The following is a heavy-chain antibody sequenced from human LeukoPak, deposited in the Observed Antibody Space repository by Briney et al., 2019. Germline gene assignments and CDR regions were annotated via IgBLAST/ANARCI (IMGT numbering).Heavy chain of an antibody. CDR2: INHSGST. Sequence: PSETLSLTCAVCGGSFSGHYWSWIRQPPGKGLEWIGEINHSGSTKYNPSLQSRVTISVDTSKNQFSLKLKSVTAADTAVYYCASQWLTGRVMTAWGQGTLVTVSS. CDR3: ASQWLTGRVMTA. V-gene: IGHV4-34*01. D-gene: IGHD3-9*01. J-gene: IGHJ5*02. CDR1: GGSFSGHY.